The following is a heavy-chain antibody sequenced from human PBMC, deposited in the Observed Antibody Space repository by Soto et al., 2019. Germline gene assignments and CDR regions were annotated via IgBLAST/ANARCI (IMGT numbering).Heavy chain of an antibody. CDR2: MNRDGSSI. CDR3: AREEAQGFMFGGFDI. J-gene: IGHJ3*02. V-gene: IGHV3-74*01. Sequence: EVQLVESGGAVVQPGGSLRLSCAASGFSFSSYWMHWVRQGPGKGPVWVSRMNRDGSSINYADSVKGRFTITRDNAKNTLYLQMNSLRVEDTAVYYCAREEAQGFMFGGFDIWGQGTMVTVSS. D-gene: IGHD3-16*01. CDR1: GFSFSSYW.